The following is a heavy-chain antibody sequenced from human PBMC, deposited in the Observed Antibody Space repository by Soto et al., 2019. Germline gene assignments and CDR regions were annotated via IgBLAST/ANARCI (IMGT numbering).Heavy chain of an antibody. Sequence: QVQLQESGPGLVKPSETLSLTCTVSGGSISSYYWSWIRQSPGKGLEWVAYISHTGTTDYNPSLRTLLSISLDTSKNQFPLKLTSVTAADTAGYYCATGPPGLDAFDTWGQGTTVSVSP. CDR2: ISHTGTT. V-gene: IGHV4-59*01. D-gene: IGHD3-10*01. J-gene: IGHJ3*02. CDR1: GGSISSYY. CDR3: ATGPPGLDAFDT.